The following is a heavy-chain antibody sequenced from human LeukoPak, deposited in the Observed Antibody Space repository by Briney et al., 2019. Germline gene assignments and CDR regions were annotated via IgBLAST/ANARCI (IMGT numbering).Heavy chain of an antibody. CDR1: GFTFSSYS. D-gene: IGHD1-14*01. Sequence: GGSLRLSCAASGFTFSSYSMNWVRQAPGKGLEWVSSISSSSSYIYYADSVKGRFTISRDNAKNSLYLQMNSLRAEDTAVYYCARSLDHRFYYYYYMDVWGKGTRSPSP. V-gene: IGHV3-21*01. CDR3: ARSLDHRFYYYYYMDV. J-gene: IGHJ6*03. CDR2: ISSSSSYI.